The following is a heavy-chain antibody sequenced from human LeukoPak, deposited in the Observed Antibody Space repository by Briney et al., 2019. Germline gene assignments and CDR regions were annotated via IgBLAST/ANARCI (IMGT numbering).Heavy chain of an antibody. CDR2: INPNSGGT. V-gene: IGHV1-2*02. CDR3: ARGTGTRVYFDY. D-gene: IGHD1-7*01. Sequence: WASVKVSCKASGYTFTGYYMHWVRQAPGQGLEWMGWINPNSGGTNYAQKFQGRVTMTRDTSISTACMELSRLRSDDTAVYYCARGTGTRVYFDYWGQGTLVTVSS. J-gene: IGHJ4*02. CDR1: GYTFTGYY.